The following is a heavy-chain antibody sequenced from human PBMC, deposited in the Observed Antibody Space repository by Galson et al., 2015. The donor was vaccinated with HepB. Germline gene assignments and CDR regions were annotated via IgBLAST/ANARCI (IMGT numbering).Heavy chain of an antibody. V-gene: IGHV3-30-3*01. D-gene: IGHD1-26*01. J-gene: IGHJ6*02. Sequence: SLRLSCAVSDFTVSNNYMSWVRQAPGKGLEWVAVISHDGSTEYHADSVKGRFTISRDNSKNTLYLQMNSLRQEDTAVYYCAILRVVVWADYYDVDVWGQGTTVIVSS. CDR2: ISHDGSTE. CDR3: AILRVVVWADYYDVDV. CDR1: DFTVSNNY.